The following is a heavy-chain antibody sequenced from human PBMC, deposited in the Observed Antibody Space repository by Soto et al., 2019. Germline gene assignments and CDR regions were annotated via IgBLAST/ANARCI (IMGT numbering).Heavy chain of an antibody. V-gene: IGHV3-23*01. Sequence: GGSLRLSCAASGFTFSSYAMSWVRQAPGKGLEWVSAISGSGGSTYYADSVKGRFTISRDNSKNTLYLQMNSLRAEDTAVYYCAKADSGSYYYYYGMDVWGQGTTVTV. CDR2: ISGSGGST. CDR3: AKADSGSYYYYYGMDV. J-gene: IGHJ6*02. CDR1: GFTFSSYA. D-gene: IGHD1-26*01.